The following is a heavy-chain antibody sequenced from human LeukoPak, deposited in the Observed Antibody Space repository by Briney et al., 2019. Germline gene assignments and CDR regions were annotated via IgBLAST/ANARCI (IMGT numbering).Heavy chain of an antibody. CDR1: GYFISSGYY. CDR3: ARDSHLGPTDY. J-gene: IGHJ4*02. CDR2: IYHSGTT. V-gene: IGHV4-38-2*02. Sequence: PSETLSLTCTVSGYFISSGYYWGWIRQPPGMGLEWIGSIYHSGTTYYKPSLKSRVTISVDTSKNQFSLKLSSVTAADTAVYYCARDSHLGPTDYWGQGTLVTVSS.